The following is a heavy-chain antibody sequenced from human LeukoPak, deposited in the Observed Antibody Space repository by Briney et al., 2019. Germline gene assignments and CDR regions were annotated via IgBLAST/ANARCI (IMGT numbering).Heavy chain of an antibody. Sequence: ASVKVSCKASGYTFTSYGISWVRQATGQGLEWMGWMNPNSGNTDYAQKFQGRVTLTRNTSISTAYMELSSLRSEDTAVYYCARGVATDFWGQGTLVTVSS. D-gene: IGHD5-12*01. CDR3: ARGVATDF. V-gene: IGHV1-8*03. J-gene: IGHJ4*02. CDR2: MNPNSGNT. CDR1: GYTFTSYG.